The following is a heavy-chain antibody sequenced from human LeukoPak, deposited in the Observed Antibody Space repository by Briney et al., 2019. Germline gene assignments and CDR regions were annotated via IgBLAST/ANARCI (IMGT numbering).Heavy chain of an antibody. D-gene: IGHD2-15*01. V-gene: IGHV1-69*13. CDR3: ASPNCSGGSCYSSYFDL. CDR2: IIPIFGTA. Sequence: ASVKVSCKASVGTFSSCAISWVRQAPGQGLEWMGGIIPIFGTANYAQKFQGRVTITADESTSTAYMELSSLRSEDTAVYYCASPNCSGGSCYSSYFDLWGRGTLVTVSP. CDR1: VGTFSSCA. J-gene: IGHJ2*01.